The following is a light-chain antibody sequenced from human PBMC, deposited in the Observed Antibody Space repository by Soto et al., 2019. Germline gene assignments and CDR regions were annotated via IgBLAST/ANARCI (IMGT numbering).Light chain of an antibody. CDR1: QSIRYC. J-gene: IGKJ1*01. Sequence: DIQMTQSPSTLSASVGDRATITCRASQSIRYCLAWFQQKPGKAPRLLIYEASRLESGVPSRISGSGSGTEFTLTISSLQPDDFATYYCQQYTNYPWTFGQGTKVDIK. V-gene: IGKV1-5*03. CDR2: EAS. CDR3: QQYTNYPWT.